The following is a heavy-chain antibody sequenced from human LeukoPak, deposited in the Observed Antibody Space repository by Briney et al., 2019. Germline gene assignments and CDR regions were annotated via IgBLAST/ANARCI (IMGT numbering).Heavy chain of an antibody. D-gene: IGHD6-6*01. Sequence: GESLKISCKGSGYSFTSYWIGWVRQMPGKGLEWMGIIYPGDSDTGYSPSFQGQVTISADKSISTAYLQWSSLKASDTAMYYCARHLYSSSSGEYYYYYYMDVWGKGTTVTVSS. CDR1: GYSFTSYW. J-gene: IGHJ6*03. CDR3: ARHLYSSSSGEYYYYYYMDV. V-gene: IGHV5-51*01. CDR2: IYPGDSDT.